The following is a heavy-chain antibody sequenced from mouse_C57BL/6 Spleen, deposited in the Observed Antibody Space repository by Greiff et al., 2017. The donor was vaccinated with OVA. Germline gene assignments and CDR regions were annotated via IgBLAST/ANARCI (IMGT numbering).Heavy chain of an antibody. V-gene: IGHV1-50*01. CDR3: ARRKGYYPYYFDY. CDR1: GYTFTSYW. J-gene: IGHJ2*01. D-gene: IGHD2-3*01. CDR2: IDPSDSYT. Sequence: QVQLQQSGAELVKPGASVKLSCKASGYTFTSYWMQWVKQRPGQGLEWIGEIDPSDSYTNYNQKFKGKATLTVDTSSSTAYMQLSSLTSEDSAVYYCARRKGYYPYYFDYWGQGTTLTVSS.